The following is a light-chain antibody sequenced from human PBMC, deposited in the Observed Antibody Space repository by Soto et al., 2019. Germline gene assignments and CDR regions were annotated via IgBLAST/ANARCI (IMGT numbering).Light chain of an antibody. CDR2: DAS. CDR3: EKYGGRPRT. CDR1: QSVSSY. J-gene: IGKJ1*01. V-gene: IGKV3-11*01. Sequence: QSLSTLSWCPGELATLSCMASQSVSSYLAWYQQKPGQAPRLIIYDASNRATGIPARFSGSGSGTDFTLTISRLEPEDLAVYYCEKYGGRPRTVGQGTKMDIK.